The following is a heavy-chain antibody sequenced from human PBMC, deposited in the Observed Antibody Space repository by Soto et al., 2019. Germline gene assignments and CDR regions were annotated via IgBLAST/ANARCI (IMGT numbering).Heavy chain of an antibody. D-gene: IGHD1-26*01. CDR1: GFTFSSYG. J-gene: IGHJ6*02. CDR3: AKDLLRPGRAYGMDV. Sequence: QVQLVESGGGVVQPGRSLRLSCAASGFTFSSYGMHWVRQAPGKGREWVAVISYDGSNKYYADYVKGRFTISRDNSKNTLYLQMNSLRAEDTAVYYCAKDLLRPGRAYGMDVWGQGTTVTVSS. V-gene: IGHV3-30*18. CDR2: ISYDGSNK.